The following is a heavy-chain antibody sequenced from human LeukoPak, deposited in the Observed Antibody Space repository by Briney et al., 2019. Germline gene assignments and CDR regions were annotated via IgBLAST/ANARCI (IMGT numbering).Heavy chain of an antibody. Sequence: SETLSLTCSVSGGSMSSYYWSWIRQSPGKGLEWIGYIYHSGSTDYNSSLKSRVTISEDTSKNQFSLKLSSVTATDTAVYYCARQLYSSGSYYAPMDVWGKGTTVTISS. D-gene: IGHD3-10*01. CDR2: IYHSGST. J-gene: IGHJ6*03. V-gene: IGHV4-59*08. CDR1: GGSMSSYY. CDR3: ARQLYSSGSYYAPMDV.